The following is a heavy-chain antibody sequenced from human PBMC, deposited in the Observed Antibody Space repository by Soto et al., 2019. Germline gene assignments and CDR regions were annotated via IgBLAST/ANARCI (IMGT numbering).Heavy chain of an antibody. CDR2: ISSSSSYI. CDR1: GFTFSSYS. Sequence: GGSLRLSCAASGFTFSSYSMNWVRQAPGKGLEWVSSISSSSSYIYYADSVKGRFTISRDNAKNSLYLQMNSLRAEDTAVYYCANYDFWSGYLPMDVWGKGTTVTVSS. CDR3: ANYDFWSGYLPMDV. V-gene: IGHV3-21*01. J-gene: IGHJ6*03. D-gene: IGHD3-3*01.